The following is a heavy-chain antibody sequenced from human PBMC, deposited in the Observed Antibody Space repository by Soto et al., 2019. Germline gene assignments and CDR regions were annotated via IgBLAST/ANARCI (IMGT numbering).Heavy chain of an antibody. V-gene: IGHV3-30*18. CDR2: ISYDGSNK. J-gene: IGHJ4*02. Sequence: QVQLVESGGGVVQPGRSLRLSCAASGFTFSSYGMHWVRQAPGKGLEWVAVISYDGSNKYYADSVKGRFTISRDNSKNRLYLQMNSLRAEDTAVYYCAKGSVPAAHGGNYFDYWGQGTLVTVSS. CDR1: GFTFSSYG. D-gene: IGHD2-2*01. CDR3: AKGSVPAAHGGNYFDY.